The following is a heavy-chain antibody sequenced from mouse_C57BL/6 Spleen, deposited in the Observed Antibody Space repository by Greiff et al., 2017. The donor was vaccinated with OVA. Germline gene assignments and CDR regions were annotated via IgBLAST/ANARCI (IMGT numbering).Heavy chain of an antibody. CDR2: INPNNGGT. V-gene: IGHV1-22*01. CDR3: ARGENTYYFDY. Sequence: EVQLVESGPELVKPGASVKMSCKASGYTFTDYNMHWVKQSHGKSLEWIGYINPNNGGTSYNQKFKGKATLTVNKSSSTAYMELRSLTSEDSAVYYCARGENTYYFDYWGQGTTLTVSS. J-gene: IGHJ2*01. CDR1: GYTFTDYN.